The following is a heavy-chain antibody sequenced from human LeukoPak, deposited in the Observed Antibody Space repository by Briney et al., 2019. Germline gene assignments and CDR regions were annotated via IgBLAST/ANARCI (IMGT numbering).Heavy chain of an antibody. V-gene: IGHV4-59*01. J-gene: IGHJ4*02. CDR2: ISYSRGT. Sequence: SETLSLTCTVSGVSITSYYWSWIRQPPGKGLEWIGYISYSRGTNYNPSLKSRATMSLDTSKNQFSLNLNSVTAADTAVYYCARGERPGCDYWGQGTLVTVSS. D-gene: IGHD6-6*01. CDR1: GVSITSYY. CDR3: ARGERPGCDY.